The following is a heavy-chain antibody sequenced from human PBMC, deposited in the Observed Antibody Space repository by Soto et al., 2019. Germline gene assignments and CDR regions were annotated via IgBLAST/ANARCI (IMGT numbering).Heavy chain of an antibody. D-gene: IGHD6-6*01. CDR1: GFTFSSYD. CDR3: ARDPKKGSSSVGMDV. CDR2: IGTAGDT. V-gene: IGHV3-13*01. Sequence: SGGSLRLSCAASGFTFSSYDMHWVRQATGKGLEWVSAIGTAGDTYYPGSVKGRFTISRENAKNSLYLQMNSLRAEDTAVYYCARDPKKGSSSVGMDVWGQGTTVTVSS. J-gene: IGHJ6*02.